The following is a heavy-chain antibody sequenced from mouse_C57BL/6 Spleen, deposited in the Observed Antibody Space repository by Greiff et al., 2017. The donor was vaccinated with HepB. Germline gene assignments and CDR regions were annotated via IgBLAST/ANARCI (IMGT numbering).Heavy chain of an antibody. V-gene: IGHV1-82*01. CDR3: ARSLANWDEGFAY. Sequence: VQLQQSGPELVKPGASVKISCKASGYAFSSYWMNWVKQRPGKGLEWIGRIYPGDGDTNYNGKFKGKATLTADKSSSTAYMQLSRLTSEDSAVYFCARSLANWDEGFAYWGQGTLVTVSA. D-gene: IGHD4-1*01. CDR2: IYPGDGDT. J-gene: IGHJ3*01. CDR1: GYAFSSYW.